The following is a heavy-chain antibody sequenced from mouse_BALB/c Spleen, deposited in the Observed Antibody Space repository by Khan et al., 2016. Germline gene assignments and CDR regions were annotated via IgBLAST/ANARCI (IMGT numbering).Heavy chain of an antibody. V-gene: IGHV5-12-2*01. CDR2: ISNGGGST. Sequence: EVELVESGGGLVQPGGSLKLSCAASGFTFSSYTMSWVRQTPEKRLEWVAYISNGGGSTYYPDTVKGRFTISRDNAKNTMYLQMSSLKSEDTAMYHCARERRPRADGYFDYWGQGTTLTVSS. CDR1: GFTFSSYT. CDR3: ARERRPRADGYFDY. J-gene: IGHJ2*01. D-gene: IGHD3-1*01.